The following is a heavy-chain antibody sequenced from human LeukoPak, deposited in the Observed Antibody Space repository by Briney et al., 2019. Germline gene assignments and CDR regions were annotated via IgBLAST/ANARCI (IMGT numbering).Heavy chain of an antibody. V-gene: IGHV1-2*06. CDR3: ARAYYDSSGYYYLDY. Sequence: GASVKVSCKASGYTFIGYYMHWVRQALGQGLEWMGRINPNSGGTNYAQKFQGRVTMTRDTSISTAYMELSRLRSDDTAVYYCARAYYDSSGYYYLDYWGQGTLVTVSS. CDR2: INPNSGGT. CDR1: GYTFIGYY. D-gene: IGHD3-22*01. J-gene: IGHJ4*02.